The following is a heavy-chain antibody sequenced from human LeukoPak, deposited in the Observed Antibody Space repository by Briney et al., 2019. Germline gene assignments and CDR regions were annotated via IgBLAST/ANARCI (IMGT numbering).Heavy chain of an antibody. Sequence: SETLSLTCTISGGSISSYYWSWIRQPPGKGLEWIGYVDYRGNTNYNPSLKSRVTISIDTSKSLFSLKLNSVTAADTAAYYGARVEVGAANRQWYGMDVWGQGTTVTVSS. V-gene: IGHV4-59*01. D-gene: IGHD2-15*01. J-gene: IGHJ6*02. CDR1: GGSISSYY. CDR2: VDYRGNT. CDR3: ARVEVGAANRQWYGMDV.